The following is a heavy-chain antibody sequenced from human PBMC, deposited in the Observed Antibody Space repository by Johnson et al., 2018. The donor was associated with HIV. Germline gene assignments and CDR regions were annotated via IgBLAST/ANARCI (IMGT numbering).Heavy chain of an antibody. CDR1: GFTFSSYA. CDR3: ARNSGNGLVLRGDAFDM. CDR2: ISYDGRNK. Sequence: QEQLVESGGGVVQPGRSLRLSCAASGFTFSSYAMHWVRQAPGKGLEWVAVISYDGRNKYYADSVKGRFTISRDNSKNTLHLQMNSLRPEDTAVYYCARNSGNGLVLRGDAFDMWGQGTMVTVSS. D-gene: IGHD2-8*01. V-gene: IGHV3-30-3*01. J-gene: IGHJ3*02.